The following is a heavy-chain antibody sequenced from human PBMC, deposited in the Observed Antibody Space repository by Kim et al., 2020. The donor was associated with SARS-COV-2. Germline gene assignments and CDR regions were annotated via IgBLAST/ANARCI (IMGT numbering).Heavy chain of an antibody. D-gene: IGHD6-13*01. CDR3: AHYSSSWYYFDY. J-gene: IGHJ4*02. V-gene: IGHV2-5*01. Sequence: RYSPSLKSRLTSTKDTSQNQVVLTMTTMDPVDTATYYCAHYSSSWYYFDYWGQGTLVTVSS.